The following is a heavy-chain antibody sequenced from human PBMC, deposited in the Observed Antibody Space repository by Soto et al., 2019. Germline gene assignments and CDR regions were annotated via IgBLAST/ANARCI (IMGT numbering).Heavy chain of an antibody. CDR3: ARTFSGNSGFDL. D-gene: IGHD1-1*01. CDR2: IYHTGST. V-gene: IGHV4-31*03. J-gene: IGHJ1*01. CDR1: GASISSGGYY. Sequence: SETLSLTCNVSGASISSGGYYWTWIRQHPEKGLVWIGYIYHTGSTFYNPSLQSRLSISVDTSENQFSLRLTSVTAADAAVYFCARTFSGNSGFDLWGQGTLVTVS.